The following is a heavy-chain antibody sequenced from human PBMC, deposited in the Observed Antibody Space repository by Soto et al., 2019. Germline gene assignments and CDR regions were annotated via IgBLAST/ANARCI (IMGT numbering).Heavy chain of an antibody. Sequence: EVQLVESGGGLVKPGGSLRLSCAASGFTFSTYWMTWVRRPPGKGLEWVANLDQDGSERYYVDYVRGRFTISRDNAKNSLYLQMNSLRAEDTAVYYCVCGGNFFVYWGQGTLVIVSP. CDR1: GFTFSTYW. J-gene: IGHJ4*02. D-gene: IGHD3-16*01. V-gene: IGHV3-7*01. CDR2: LDQDGSER. CDR3: VCGGNFFVY.